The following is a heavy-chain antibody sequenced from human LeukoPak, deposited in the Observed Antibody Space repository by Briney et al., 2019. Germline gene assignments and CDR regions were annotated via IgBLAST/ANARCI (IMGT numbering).Heavy chain of an antibody. J-gene: IGHJ3*02. Sequence: ASVKVSCKASRYTFTGYYMHWVRQAPGQGLEWMGRINPNSGGTNYAQKLQGRVTMTRDTSISTAYMELSRLRSDDTAVYYCARDPPRGYGYGDAFDIWGQGTMVTVSS. CDR3: ARDPPRGYGYGDAFDI. D-gene: IGHD5-18*01. CDR2: INPNSGGT. V-gene: IGHV1-2*06. CDR1: RYTFTGYY.